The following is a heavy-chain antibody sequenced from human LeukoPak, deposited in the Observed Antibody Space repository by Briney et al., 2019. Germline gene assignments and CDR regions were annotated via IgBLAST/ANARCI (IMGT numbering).Heavy chain of an antibody. J-gene: IGHJ4*02. CDR3: ARSRYGSGSYYNYYFDY. CDR1: GFTFSSYA. CDR2: ISYDGSNK. D-gene: IGHD3-10*01. Sequence: GGSLRLSCAASGFTFSSYAMHWVRQAPGKGLEWVAVISYDGSNKYYADSVKGRFTISRDNSKNTLFLQMNSLRAEDTALYYCARSRYGSGSYYNYYFDYWGQGTLVTVSS. V-gene: IGHV3-30*04.